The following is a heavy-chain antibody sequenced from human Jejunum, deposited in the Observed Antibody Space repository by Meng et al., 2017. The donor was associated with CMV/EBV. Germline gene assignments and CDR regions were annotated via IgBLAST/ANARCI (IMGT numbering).Heavy chain of an antibody. Sequence: QLKLQESGPGPVKPSETLSLTCTVSGDSITSNTFYWGWIRQPPGKGLEWIGSIYSSGSTYYNPSLKSRVTISIDTSKNQFSLKLTSVTAADTAVYYCARDCCSYRSWFDPWGQGTLVTVSS. CDR1: GDSITSNTFY. D-gene: IGHD2-2*01. CDR3: ARDCCSYRSWFDP. V-gene: IGHV4-39*07. J-gene: IGHJ5*02. CDR2: IYSSGST.